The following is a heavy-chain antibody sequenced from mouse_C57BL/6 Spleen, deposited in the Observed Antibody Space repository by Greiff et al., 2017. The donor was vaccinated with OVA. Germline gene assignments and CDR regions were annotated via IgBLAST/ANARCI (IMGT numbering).Heavy chain of an antibody. Sequence: QVHVKQPGAELVKPGASVKVSCKASGYTFTSYWMHWVKQRPGQGLEWIGRIHPSDSDTNYNQKFKGKATLTVDKSSSTAYMQLSSLTSEDSAVYYCAIQSTVVEGFAYWGQGTLVTVSA. D-gene: IGHD1-1*01. CDR2: IHPSDSDT. CDR3: AIQSTVVEGFAY. J-gene: IGHJ3*01. CDR1: GYTFTSYW. V-gene: IGHV1-74*01.